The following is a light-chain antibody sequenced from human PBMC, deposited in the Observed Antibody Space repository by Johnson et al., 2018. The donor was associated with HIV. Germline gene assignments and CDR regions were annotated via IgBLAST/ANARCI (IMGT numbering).Light chain of an antibody. Sequence: QLVLTQPPSLSAAPGQTVTISCSGSSSNIGNKYVSWYQQLPGTAPKLLIYDNNKRPSGSPDRFSGSKSGTSATLGITGLQTGDEADYYCGTWDSSLSANVFGTGTKVTVL. CDR2: DNN. V-gene: IGLV1-51*01. CDR1: SSNIGNKY. J-gene: IGLJ1*01. CDR3: GTWDSSLSANV.